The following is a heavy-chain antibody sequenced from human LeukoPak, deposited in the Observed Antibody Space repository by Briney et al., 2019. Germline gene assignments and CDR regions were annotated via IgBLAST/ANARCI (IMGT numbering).Heavy chain of an antibody. CDR2: FSGSGGST. CDR3: AKGRNDPSGHCFDY. Sequence: GGSLRLSCAASGFTFSSYAMSWVRQAPGKGLEWVSAFSGSGGSTYYADSVKGRFTISRDNSKNTLYLQMNTLRADDTAVYYCAKGRNDPSGHCFDYWGQGTLVTVSS. J-gene: IGHJ4*02. CDR1: GFTFSSYA. D-gene: IGHD1-1*01. V-gene: IGHV3-23*01.